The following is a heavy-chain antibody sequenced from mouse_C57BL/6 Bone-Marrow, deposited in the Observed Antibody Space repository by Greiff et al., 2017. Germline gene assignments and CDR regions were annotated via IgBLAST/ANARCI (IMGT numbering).Heavy chain of an antibody. D-gene: IGHD2-2*01. CDR3: ARSVYYPYDVGGY. CDR1: GYTFTSYW. CDR2: IHPNSGST. Sequence: QVQLQQSGAELVKPGASVKLSCKASGYTFTSYWMHWVKQRPGQGLEWIGMIHPNSGSTNYNEKFKSKATLTVDKSSSTAYMQLSSLTSEDSAVYYCARSVYYPYDVGGYWGQGTTLTVSS. V-gene: IGHV1-64*01. J-gene: IGHJ2*01.